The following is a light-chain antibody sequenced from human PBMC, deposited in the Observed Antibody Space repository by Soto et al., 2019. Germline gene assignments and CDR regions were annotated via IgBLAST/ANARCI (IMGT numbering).Light chain of an antibody. J-gene: IGLJ2*01. V-gene: IGLV3-1*01. CDR3: QAWDSSTGPFVV. CDR2: QDI. CDR1: TLGNKY. Sequence: SYELTQPPSVSVSPGQTASITCSGDTLGNKYVSWYQQKPGQSPILVISQDIKRPSGIPERFSGSNSGNTATLTISGTQAMDEADYYCQAWDSSTGPFVVFSGGTKLTVL.